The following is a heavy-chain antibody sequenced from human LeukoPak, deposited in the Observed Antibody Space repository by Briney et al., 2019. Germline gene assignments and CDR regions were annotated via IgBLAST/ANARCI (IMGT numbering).Heavy chain of an antibody. Sequence: ASVKVSCKASGYTFTSYDINWVRQATGQGLEWMGWMNPNSGNTGYAQKFQGRVTMTRNTSISTAYMELSSLRSEDTAVYYCARGPYITIFGVVRNWFDPWGQGTLVTVSS. D-gene: IGHD3-3*01. CDR1: GYTFTSYD. J-gene: IGHJ5*02. V-gene: IGHV1-8*01. CDR2: MNPNSGNT. CDR3: ARGPYITIFGVVRNWFDP.